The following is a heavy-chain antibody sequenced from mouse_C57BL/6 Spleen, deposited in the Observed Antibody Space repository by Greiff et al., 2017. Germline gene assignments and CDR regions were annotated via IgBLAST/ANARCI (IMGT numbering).Heavy chain of an antibody. D-gene: IGHD2-4*01. Sequence: EVQLQQSGPGLVKPSQSLSLTCSVTGYSITSGYYWNWIRQFPGNKLEWMGYISYDGSNNYNPSLKNRISITRDTSKNQFFLKLNSVTTEDTATYYCAREGYDSDYWGQGTTLTVSS. CDR1: GYSITSGYY. J-gene: IGHJ2*01. V-gene: IGHV3-6*01. CDR3: AREGYDSDY. CDR2: ISYDGSN.